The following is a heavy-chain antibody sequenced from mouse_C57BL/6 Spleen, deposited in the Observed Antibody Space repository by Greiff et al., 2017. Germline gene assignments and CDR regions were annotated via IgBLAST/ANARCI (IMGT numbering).Heavy chain of an antibody. V-gene: IGHV1-54*01. D-gene: IGHD1-1*01. CDR1: GYAFTNYL. J-gene: IGHJ2*01. CDR3: ARSLHYYGSSYFDY. Sequence: VQLQESGAELVRPGTSVKVSCKASGYAFTNYLIEWVKQRPGQGLEWIGVINPGSGGTNYNEKFKGKATLTADKSSSTAYMQLSSLTSEDSAVYFCARSLHYYGSSYFDYWGQGTTLTVSS. CDR2: INPGSGGT.